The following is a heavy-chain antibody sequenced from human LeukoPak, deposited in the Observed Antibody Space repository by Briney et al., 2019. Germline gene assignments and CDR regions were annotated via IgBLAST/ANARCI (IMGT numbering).Heavy chain of an antibody. CDR2: ISYDGSNK. V-gene: IGHV3-30*03. Sequence: GGSLRLSCAAPGFTFSSYGMHWVRQPPGKGLEWVAVISYDGSNKYYADSVKGRFTISRDNSKNTLYLQMNSLRAEDTAVYYCARDGSSSWFDYWGQGTLVTVSS. J-gene: IGHJ4*02. CDR1: GFTFSSYG. D-gene: IGHD6-13*01. CDR3: ARDGSSSWFDY.